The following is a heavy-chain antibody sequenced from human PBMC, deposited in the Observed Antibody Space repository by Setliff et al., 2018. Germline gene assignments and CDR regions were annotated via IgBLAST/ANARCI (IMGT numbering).Heavy chain of an antibody. Sequence: GGSLRLSCAASGFIFRNYGIHWVRQTPGKGLEWLAVMWSDGTKKYYADSVKCRFTVSRDISRNTVFLDMNSLRAEDTAVYHCARDQDGRGPAADYWGQGTLVTVSS. CDR2: MWSDGTKK. CDR1: GFIFRNYG. D-gene: IGHD2-2*01. CDR3: ARDQDGRGPAADY. V-gene: IGHV3-33*01. J-gene: IGHJ4*02.